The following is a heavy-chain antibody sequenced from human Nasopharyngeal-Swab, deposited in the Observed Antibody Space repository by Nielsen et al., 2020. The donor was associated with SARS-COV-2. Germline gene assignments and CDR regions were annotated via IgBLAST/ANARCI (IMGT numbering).Heavy chain of an antibody. CDR1: GFTFSNAW. CDR2: IKSKTDGGTR. CDR3: TTDRDYDYVWGSYRYVDY. V-gene: IGHV3-15*01. J-gene: IGHJ4*02. Sequence: GGSLRLSCAASGFTFSNAWMSWVRQAPGKGLEWVGRIKSKTDGGTRDYAAPVKGRFTISRDDSKNTLYLQMNSLKTEDTAVYYCTTDRDYDYVWGSYRYVDYWGQGTLVTVSS. D-gene: IGHD3-16*02.